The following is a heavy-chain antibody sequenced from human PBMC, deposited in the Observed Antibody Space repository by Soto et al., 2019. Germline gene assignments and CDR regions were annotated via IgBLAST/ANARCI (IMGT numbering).Heavy chain of an antibody. CDR3: ATDIRLTKAMVGGMDV. CDR1: GYTLTELS. V-gene: IGHV1-24*01. J-gene: IGHJ6*04. Sequence: ASVKVSCKVSGYTLTELSMHWVRQAPGKGLEWMGGFDPEDGETVYAQKFQGRVTMTEDTSTDTAYMELSSLRSEDTAVYYCATDIRLTKAMVGGMDVWGKGNTVTVSS. D-gene: IGHD5-18*01. CDR2: FDPEDGET.